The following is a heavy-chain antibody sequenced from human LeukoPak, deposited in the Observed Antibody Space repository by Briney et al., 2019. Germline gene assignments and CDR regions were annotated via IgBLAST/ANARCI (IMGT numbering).Heavy chain of an antibody. V-gene: IGHV3-33*01. CDR3: ARDLGEYYDLADY. D-gene: IGHD3-16*01. CDR1: GFTFSSYG. CDR2: IWYDGSNK. Sequence: PGRSLRLSCAASGFTFSSYGMHWVRQAPGKGLEWVAVIWYDGSNKYYADSVKGRFTMSRDNSKNTLYLQMNSLRAEDTAVYYCARDLGEYYDLADYWGQGTLVTVSS. J-gene: IGHJ4*02.